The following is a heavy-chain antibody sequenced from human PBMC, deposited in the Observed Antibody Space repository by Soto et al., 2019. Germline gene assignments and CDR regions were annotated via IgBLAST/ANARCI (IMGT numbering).Heavy chain of an antibody. Sequence: SETLSLTCTVSGVSISSGGYYWSWIRQHPGKGLEWIGYIYYSGSTYYNPSLKSRVTISVDTSKNQFSLKLSSVTAADTAVYYCVRGYDSRAAAPLDYWGQGILVTVSS. CDR1: GVSISSGGYY. CDR3: VRGYDSRAAAPLDY. J-gene: IGHJ4*02. D-gene: IGHD3-22*01. CDR2: IYYSGST. V-gene: IGHV4-31*03.